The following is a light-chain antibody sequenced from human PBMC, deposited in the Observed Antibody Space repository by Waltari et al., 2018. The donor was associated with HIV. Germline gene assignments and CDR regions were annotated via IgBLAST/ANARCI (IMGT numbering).Light chain of an antibody. CDR1: QSISGA. Sequence: EVPLTQSPATLSLSPGESATLSCRASQSISGAVAWYQQKPGQAPILLIYDASRRYTGIPARFRGSGSGTDFTLTISSLEPEDFGIYYCQQGSGWPPAFSFGGGTRVDIK. J-gene: IGKJ4*01. V-gene: IGKV3-11*01. CDR3: QQGSGWPPAFS. CDR2: DAS.